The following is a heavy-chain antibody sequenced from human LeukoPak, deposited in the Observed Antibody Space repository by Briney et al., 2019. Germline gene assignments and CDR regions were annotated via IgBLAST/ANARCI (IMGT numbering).Heavy chain of an antibody. J-gene: IGHJ4*02. V-gene: IGHV3-7*01. Sequence: PGGSLRLSCAASGFTFNNYYMSWVRQAPGKGLEWVANINQDGSAKHYIDPVKGRFTISGDNSKNTLYLQMNSLRAEDTAVYYCARKGGGTYYLDYWGQGTLVTVSS. CDR3: ARKGGGTYYLDY. CDR2: INQDGSAK. CDR1: GFTFNNYY. D-gene: IGHD1-26*01.